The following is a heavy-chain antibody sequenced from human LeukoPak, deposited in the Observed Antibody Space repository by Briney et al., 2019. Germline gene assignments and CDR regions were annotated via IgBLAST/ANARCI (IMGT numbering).Heavy chain of an antibody. J-gene: IGHJ6*03. CDR1: GYTFTGYY. V-gene: IGHV1-2*02. D-gene: IGHD1-1*01. CDR2: INPNSGGT. CDR3: ARLRTSELRFSYYYYMDV. Sequence: GASVKVSCKASGYTFTGYYMHWVRQAPGQGLEWMGWINPNSGGTNYAQKFQGRVTISVDTSKNQFSLRLSSVTAADTAVYYCARLRTSELRFSYYYYMDVWGKGTTVTISS.